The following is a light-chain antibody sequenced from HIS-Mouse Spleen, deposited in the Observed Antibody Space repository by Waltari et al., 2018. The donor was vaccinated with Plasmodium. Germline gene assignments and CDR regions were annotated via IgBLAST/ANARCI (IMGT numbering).Light chain of an antibody. V-gene: IGKV1-39*01. CDR1: QSISSY. CDR3: QQSYSTWT. Sequence: DIQMTQSPSSLSASVENEVTIPCRASQSISSYLNWYQQKPGKAPNLLIYAASSLQSGVPSRFSGSGSGTDFTLTISSLQPEDFATYYCQQSYSTWTFGQGTKVEIK. J-gene: IGKJ1*01. CDR2: AAS.